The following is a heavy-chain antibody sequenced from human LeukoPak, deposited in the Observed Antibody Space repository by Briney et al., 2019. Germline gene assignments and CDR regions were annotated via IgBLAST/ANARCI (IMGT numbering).Heavy chain of an antibody. CDR3: ARGAAQLWLLPGY. V-gene: IGHV1-3*01. CDR2: INAGNGNT. D-gene: IGHD5-18*01. CDR1: GYTFTSYA. J-gene: IGHJ4*02. Sequence: ASVKVSRKASGYTFTSYAMHWVRQAPGQRLEWMGWINAGNGNTKYSQKFQGRVTITRDTSASTAYMELSSLRSEDTAVYYCARGAAQLWLLPGYWGQGTLVTVSS.